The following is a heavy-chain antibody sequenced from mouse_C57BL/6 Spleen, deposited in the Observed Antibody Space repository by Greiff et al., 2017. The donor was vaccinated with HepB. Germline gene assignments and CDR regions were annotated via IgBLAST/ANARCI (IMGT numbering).Heavy chain of an antibody. J-gene: IGHJ4*01. V-gene: IGHV10-1*01. CDR2: IRSKSNNYAT. CDR1: GFSFNTYA. D-gene: IGHD2-2*01. CDR3: VRRGYDGDYYAMDY. Sequence: GGGLVQPKGSLTLSCAASGFSFNTYAMNWVRQAPGKGLEWVARIRSKSNNYATYYADSVKDRFTISRDDSESMLYLQMNNLKTEDTAMYYCVRRGYDGDYYAMDYWGQGTSVTVSS.